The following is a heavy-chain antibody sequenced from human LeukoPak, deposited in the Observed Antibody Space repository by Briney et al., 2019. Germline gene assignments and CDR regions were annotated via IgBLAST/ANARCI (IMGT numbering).Heavy chain of an antibody. CDR3: ARHEQWLVPVDY. CDR1: GNSISSGYY. D-gene: IGHD6-19*01. J-gene: IGHJ4*02. V-gene: IGHV4-38-2*02. Sequence: PSGTLSLTCTVSGNSISSGYYWGWIRQPPGKGLEWIASIYHSGSTYYNPSLKSRVSISMDTSMNQFSLKLSSVTAADTAVYYCARHEQWLVPVDYWGQGTLVTVSS. CDR2: IYHSGST.